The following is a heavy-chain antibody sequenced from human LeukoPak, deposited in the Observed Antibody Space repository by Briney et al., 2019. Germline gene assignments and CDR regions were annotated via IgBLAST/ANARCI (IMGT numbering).Heavy chain of an antibody. CDR1: GGTFGSYA. Sequence: SVKVSCKASGGTFGSYAISWVRQAPGQGLEWMGGIIPIFGTANYAQKFQGRVTITADESTSTAYMELSSLRSEDTAVYYCARAVYYYGSGSPDYYYGMDVWGKGTTVTVSS. V-gene: IGHV1-69*13. J-gene: IGHJ6*04. CDR2: IIPIFGTA. CDR3: ARAVYYYGSGSPDYYYGMDV. D-gene: IGHD3-10*01.